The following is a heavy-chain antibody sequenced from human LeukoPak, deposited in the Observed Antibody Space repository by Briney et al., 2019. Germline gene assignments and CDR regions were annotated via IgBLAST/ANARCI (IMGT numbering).Heavy chain of an antibody. CDR3: ATGYYEPFAT. CDR1: GASLSSYY. J-gene: IGHJ5*02. D-gene: IGHD1-26*01. V-gene: IGHV4-59*01. Sequence: SETLSLSCNVSGASLSSYYWDWLRQSPGRGLEWIGYISDTGKTDSNPSLKSRVTISLATSKNQFSLRLTSVTAADSAVYFCATGYYEPFATWGPGIMVSVSS. CDR2: ISDTGKT.